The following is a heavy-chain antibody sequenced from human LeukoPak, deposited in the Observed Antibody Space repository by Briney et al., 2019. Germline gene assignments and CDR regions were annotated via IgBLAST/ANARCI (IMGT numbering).Heavy chain of an antibody. CDR1: GGSISGGDYY. CDR2: IYYSGDT. J-gene: IGHJ4*02. Sequence: SETLSLTCTVSGGSISGGDYYWSWIRQHPGKGLEWIGYIYYSGDTYYNPSLKSRVTISVDTSKNQFSLKLSSVTAADTAVYYCARAPRDTNSWYYFDYWGQGTLVSVSS. D-gene: IGHD5-18*01. CDR3: ARAPRDTNSWYYFDY. V-gene: IGHV4-31*02.